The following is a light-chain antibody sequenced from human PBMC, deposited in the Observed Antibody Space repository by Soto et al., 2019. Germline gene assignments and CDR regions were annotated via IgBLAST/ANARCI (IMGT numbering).Light chain of an antibody. V-gene: IGKV1-27*01. CDR3: QQYKSYPLT. J-gene: IGKJ4*01. CDR1: QGISTS. CDR2: AAS. Sequence: DIQMTQSPSSLSASVGDRVTITCRASQGISTSLAWYQQKPGKVPKLLIYAASTLQSGVPSRFSGSGSGTDFTLTITSLQPDDFATYYCQQYKSYPLTFGGGTKVDIK.